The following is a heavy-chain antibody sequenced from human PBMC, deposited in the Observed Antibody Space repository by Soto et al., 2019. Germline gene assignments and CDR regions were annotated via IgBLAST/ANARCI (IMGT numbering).Heavy chain of an antibody. V-gene: IGHV3-15*07. D-gene: IGHD3-10*01. CDR2: IKSKTDGGTT. CDR3: TTDNVLLWFGEFRDYYYYGMDV. Sequence: PGGSLRLSCAASGFTFSNAWMNWVRQAPGKGLEWVGRIKSKTDGGTTDYAAPVKGRFTISRDDSKNKLYLQMNSLKTEDTAVYYCTTDNVLLWFGEFRDYYYYGMDVWGQGTTVTVSS. J-gene: IGHJ6*02. CDR1: GFTFSNAW.